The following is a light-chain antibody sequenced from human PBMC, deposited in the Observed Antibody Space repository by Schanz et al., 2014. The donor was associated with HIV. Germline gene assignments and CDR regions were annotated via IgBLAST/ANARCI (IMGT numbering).Light chain of an antibody. J-gene: IGLJ2*01. CDR2: DVD. V-gene: IGLV2-14*01. Sequence: QSALTQPPSASGSPGQSVTISCTGTSSDVGGYNYVSWYQQHPGKAPKLLIFDVDNRPSGVSHRFSAYKSGNTASLTISGLQAEDEADYYCSSYTSSSTPVVFGGGTKLTVL. CDR1: SSDVGGYNY. CDR3: SSYTSSSTPVV.